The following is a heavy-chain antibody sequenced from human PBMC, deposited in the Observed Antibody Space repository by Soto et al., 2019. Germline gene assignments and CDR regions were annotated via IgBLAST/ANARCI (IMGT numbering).Heavy chain of an antibody. Sequence: SETLSLTCIVSGGSTRSYYWSWIRQPPGKGLEWIGYIYYSGSTNYNPSLKSRVTISLDTSKNQFSLNLSSVTAADTAVYYCARVRSGYFDNHYYYYMDVWGKGTTVTVSS. V-gene: IGHV4-59*01. CDR1: GGSTRSYY. CDR3: ARVRSGYFDNHYYYYMDV. CDR2: IYYSGST. D-gene: IGHD3-3*01. J-gene: IGHJ6*03.